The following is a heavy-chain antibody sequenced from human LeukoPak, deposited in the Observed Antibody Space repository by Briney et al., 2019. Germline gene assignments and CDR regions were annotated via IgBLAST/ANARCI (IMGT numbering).Heavy chain of an antibody. V-gene: IGHV4-34*01. CDR3: ARLPLGAFGEVLNFDS. J-gene: IGHJ4*02. CDR1: SEFFSGYY. Sequence: SETLSLTCGVSSEFFSGYYWGWIRQPPGRGLEWIGDINYSGTTKYNPTLKNRVPISIDTSKKQFSLNVKSVTAADTAVYYCARLPLGAFGEVLNFDSWGQGTPVTVSS. D-gene: IGHD3-10*01. CDR2: INYSGTT.